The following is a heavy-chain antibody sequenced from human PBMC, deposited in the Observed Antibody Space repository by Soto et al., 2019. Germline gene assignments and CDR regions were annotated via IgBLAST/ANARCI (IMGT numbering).Heavy chain of an antibody. J-gene: IGHJ5*02. V-gene: IGHV1-69*06. D-gene: IGHD3-3*01. CDR1: GGTFSSYA. Sequence: QVQLVQSGAEVKKPGSSVKVSCKASGGTFSSYAISWVRQAPGQGLEWMGGIIPIFGTANYAQKFQGRVTITADKSTSTAYMELISLRSEDTAVYDCERDSSYYDFWSGYYIRGGGGFDPWGQGTLVTVSS. CDR2: IIPIFGTA. CDR3: ERDSSYYDFWSGYYIRGGGGFDP.